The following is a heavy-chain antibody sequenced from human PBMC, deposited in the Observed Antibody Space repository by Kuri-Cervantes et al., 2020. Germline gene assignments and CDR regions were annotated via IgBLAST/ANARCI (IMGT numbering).Heavy chain of an antibody. D-gene: IGHD1-26*01. Sequence: GGSLRLSCAASGFTFSSYAMTWVRQAPGKGLEWVSSTSASGSNTYYADSVKGRFTISRDNSKNTLYLQMNSLRAEDTAVYYCAKGVGSNRGDWFDPWGQGTLVTVSS. CDR2: TSASGSNT. CDR3: AKGVGSNRGDWFDP. CDR1: GFTFSSYA. V-gene: IGHV3-23*01. J-gene: IGHJ5*02.